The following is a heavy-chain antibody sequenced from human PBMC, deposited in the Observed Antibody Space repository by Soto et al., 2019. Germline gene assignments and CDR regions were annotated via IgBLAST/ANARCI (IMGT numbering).Heavy chain of an antibody. J-gene: IGHJ4*02. CDR1: GASISSGGYY. CDR3: ATSRQDILTGYYTAILDY. Sequence: QTLSLTCTVSGASISSGGYYWTWISKHPGKGQEWIGYIYYRGSTCYNPSLKSRVTISVDTSKNQFSLKLSSVTAADTAVYYCATSRQDILTGYYTAILDYWGQGTLVTVSS. D-gene: IGHD3-9*01. V-gene: IGHV4-31*03. CDR2: IYYRGST.